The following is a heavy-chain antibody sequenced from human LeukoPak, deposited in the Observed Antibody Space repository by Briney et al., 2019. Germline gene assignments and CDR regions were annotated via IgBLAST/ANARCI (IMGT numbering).Heavy chain of an antibody. V-gene: IGHV4-59*01. CDR1: GGSISSYY. D-gene: IGHD5-12*01. Sequence: SETLSLTCTVSGGSISSYYWSWIRQPPGKGLEWIGHIYGSGSTNYNPSLKSRVTLSVDTSKNQFSLKLSSVTAADTAVYYCARGFDSKSTYFDYWGQGTLVTVSS. CDR3: ARGFDSKSTYFDY. J-gene: IGHJ4*02. CDR2: IYGSGST.